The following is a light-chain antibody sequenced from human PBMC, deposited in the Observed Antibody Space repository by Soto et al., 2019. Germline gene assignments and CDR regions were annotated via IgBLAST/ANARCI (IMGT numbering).Light chain of an antibody. CDR2: GAS. V-gene: IGKV3-15*01. J-gene: IGKJ1*01. CDR1: QTITTE. CDR3: QQYNNWPPWT. Sequence: THSPATLSLSRGERSTLSCRSSQTITTELAWYQQKPGQAPRLLIYGASTRATGIPARFSGSGSGTEFTLTISSLQSEDFAVYYCQQYNNWPPWTFGQGTKVDIK.